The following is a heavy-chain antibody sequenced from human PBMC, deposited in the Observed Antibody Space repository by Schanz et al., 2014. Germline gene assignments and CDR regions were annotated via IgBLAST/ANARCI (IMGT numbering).Heavy chain of an antibody. CDR1: GYSFTTYD. Sequence: QVQLVQSGGEVKKPGASVRVSCKASGYSFTTYDVNWVRQATGQGLEWMGRIIPILDKTNYAQKFQGRVTMTADKATSTVYMEVSGLRSEDTAVYYCAKVDRTRYYAMDVWGQGTTVTVSS. J-gene: IGHJ6*02. V-gene: IGHV1-69*04. CDR3: AKVDRTRYYAMDV. D-gene: IGHD3-9*01. CDR2: IIPILDKT.